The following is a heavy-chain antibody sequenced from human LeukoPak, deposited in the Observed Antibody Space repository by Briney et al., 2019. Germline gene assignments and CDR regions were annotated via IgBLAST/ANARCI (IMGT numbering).Heavy chain of an antibody. J-gene: IGHJ4*02. CDR1: GGSISSSSYY. CDR3: ARLWVVLGIGY. D-gene: IGHD6-19*01. CDR2: IYYSGST. V-gene: IGHV4-39*01. Sequence: PSETLSLTCTVSGGSISSSSYYWGWLRQPPGKGLEWIVSIYYSGSTYYNPSLKSRVTISVDTSKNQFSLKLSSVTAADTAVYYCARLWVVLGIGYWGQGTLVTVSS.